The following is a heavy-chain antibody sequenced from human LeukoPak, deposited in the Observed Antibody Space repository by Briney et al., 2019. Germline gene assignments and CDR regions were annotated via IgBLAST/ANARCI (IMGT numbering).Heavy chain of an antibody. CDR2: IKQDGSDK. CDR1: GFTYNNYW. D-gene: IGHD2-2*02. Sequence: GGSLRLSCVASGFTYNNYWMSWVRQAPGKGLERVASIKQDGSDKYYVDSVRGRFTISRDNAKNSLYLQMSSLRAGDTAVYYCARDYMTADYWGQGSLVTVSS. J-gene: IGHJ4*02. V-gene: IGHV3-7*05. CDR3: ARDYMTADY.